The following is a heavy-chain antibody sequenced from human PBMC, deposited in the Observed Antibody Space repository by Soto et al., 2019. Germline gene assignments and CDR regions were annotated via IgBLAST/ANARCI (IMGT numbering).Heavy chain of an antibody. V-gene: IGHV3-11*01. Sequence: GGSLRLSCAASGFFYSDDYMSWIRQAPGKGLEWVSYISSSGNTMYYADSMKGRFTISRDNARNSLFLQMNSLRAEDTAMYYCARSGNDYGDYEILFDYWGQGTLVTVSS. D-gene: IGHD4-17*01. CDR1: GFFYSDDY. CDR3: ARSGNDYGDYEILFDY. J-gene: IGHJ4*02. CDR2: ISSSGNTM.